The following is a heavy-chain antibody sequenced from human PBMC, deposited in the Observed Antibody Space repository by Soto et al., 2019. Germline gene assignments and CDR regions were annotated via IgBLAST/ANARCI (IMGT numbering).Heavy chain of an antibody. CDR1: GGSISSSNW. V-gene: IGHV4-4*02. D-gene: IGHD2-2*01. Sequence: SETLSLTCAVSGGSISSSNWWRFVRQPPGKGLEWIGEIYHSGSTNYNPSLKSRVTISVDKSKNQFSLKLSSVTAADTAVYYCARVAAKYRSSTSCTPTYYGMDVWRQGTTVIASS. J-gene: IGHJ6*02. CDR2: IYHSGST. CDR3: ARVAAKYRSSTSCTPTYYGMDV.